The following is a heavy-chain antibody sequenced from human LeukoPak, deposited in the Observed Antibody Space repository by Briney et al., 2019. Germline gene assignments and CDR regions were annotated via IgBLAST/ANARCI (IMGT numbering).Heavy chain of an antibody. V-gene: IGHV3-30-3*01. J-gene: IGHJ4*02. CDR3: ARDPTLYCSSTSCYGTPGDY. CDR1: GFTFSSYA. D-gene: IGHD2-2*01. Sequence: GGSLRLSCAASGFTFSSYAMHWVRQAPGKGLEWVAVISYDGSNKYYADSVKGRFTISRDNSKNTLYLQMNSLRAEDTAVYYCARDPTLYCSSTSCYGTPGDYWGQGTLVTVSS. CDR2: ISYDGSNK.